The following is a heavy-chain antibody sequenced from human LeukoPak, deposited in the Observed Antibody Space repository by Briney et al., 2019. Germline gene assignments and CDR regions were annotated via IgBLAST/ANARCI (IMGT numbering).Heavy chain of an antibody. CDR3: ATVSWIQEEDY. D-gene: IGHD5-18*01. J-gene: IGHJ4*02. V-gene: IGHV4-39*01. CDR2: VYYSGTP. CDR1: GGSISGTYYY. Sequence: SETLSLTCTVSGGSISGTYYYWGWIRQPPGKGLEWIGSVYYSGTPYYNPSLKSRVTISVDTSKNQFSLKLTSVTAADTAVYYCATVSWIQEEDYCGQGTLVTVSS.